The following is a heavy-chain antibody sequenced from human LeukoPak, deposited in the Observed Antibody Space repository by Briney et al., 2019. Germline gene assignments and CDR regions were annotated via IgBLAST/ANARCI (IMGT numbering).Heavy chain of an antibody. CDR2: IRSKTFGGTT. CDR1: GITFGDFA. CDR3: TSRRYGYNDDAFHM. D-gene: IGHD5-24*01. Sequence: GGSLRLSCTAGGITFGDFAMSWFRQAPGKGLEWVGLIRSKTFGGTTELAASVKARFTISRDDSASIAYLQMNSLKTENTAVYYCTSRRYGYNDDAFHMWGQGTMVIVSS. J-gene: IGHJ3*02. V-gene: IGHV3-49*03.